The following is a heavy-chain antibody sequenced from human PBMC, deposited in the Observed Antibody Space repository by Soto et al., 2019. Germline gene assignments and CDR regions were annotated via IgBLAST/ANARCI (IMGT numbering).Heavy chain of an antibody. D-gene: IGHD5-18*01. Sequence: GGSLRLSCAASGFTFISYGMHWVRQAPGKGLEWVAVISYDGSNKYYADSVKGRFTISRDNSKNTLYLQMNSLRAEDTAVYYCAKDPAMGRRGYSYGFDYWGQGTLVTVSS. CDR3: AKDPAMGRRGYSYGFDY. V-gene: IGHV3-30*18. CDR2: ISYDGSNK. J-gene: IGHJ4*02. CDR1: GFTFISYG.